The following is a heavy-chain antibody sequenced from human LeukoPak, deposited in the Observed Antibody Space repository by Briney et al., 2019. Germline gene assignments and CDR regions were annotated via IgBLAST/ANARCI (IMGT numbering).Heavy chain of an antibody. CDR1: GFTFSSYS. V-gene: IGHV3-21*01. Sequence: GGSLRLSCAASGFTFSSYSMTWVRQAPGKGLEWVSSISSSGTSIYYADSVRGRFTIPRDNAKDSLYLQMNSLRAEDTAVYYCAKVEATGGGAFDIWGQGATVTVSS. CDR3: AKVEATGGGAFDI. J-gene: IGHJ3*02. D-gene: IGHD1-14*01. CDR2: ISSSGTSI.